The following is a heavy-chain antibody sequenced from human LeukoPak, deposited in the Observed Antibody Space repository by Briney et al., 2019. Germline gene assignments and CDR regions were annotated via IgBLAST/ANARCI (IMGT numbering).Heavy chain of an antibody. CDR1: GFTFNKYW. J-gene: IGHJ4*02. Sequence: PGGSLRLSCVASGFTFNKYWMNWVRQAPGKGLEWVSSISGLSSYTYYGESVKGRFSISRDNVKNSLYLQMNSLGAEDTATYYCGRAFPPLRTSSAGDLWGQGILVTVSS. CDR2: ISGLSSYT. V-gene: IGHV3-21*01. CDR3: GRAFPPLRTSSAGDL. D-gene: IGHD3-16*01.